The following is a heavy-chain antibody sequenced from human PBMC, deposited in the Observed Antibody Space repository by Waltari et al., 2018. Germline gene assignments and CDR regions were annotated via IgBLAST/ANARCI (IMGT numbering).Heavy chain of an antibody. CDR2: SSGSGGST. CDR3: ANTPAYFDY. J-gene: IGHJ4*02. V-gene: IGHV3-23*04. CDR1: GYTLTELS. Sequence: VQLVQSGAEVKKPGASVKVSCKVSGYTLTELSMHWVRQAPGKGLEWVSASSGSGGSTYYADSVKGRFTISRDNSKNTLYLQMNSLRAEDTAVYYCANTPAYFDYWGQGTLVTVSS.